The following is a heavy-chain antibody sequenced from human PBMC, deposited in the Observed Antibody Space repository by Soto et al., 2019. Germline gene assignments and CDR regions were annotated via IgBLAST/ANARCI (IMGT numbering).Heavy chain of an antibody. D-gene: IGHD2-8*01. J-gene: IGHJ3*02. CDR2: LTGSGGST. CDR1: GFTFSSYA. Sequence: DVQLLESGGGLVQPGGSLRLSCAASGFTFSSYAMSWVRQAPGKGLAWVSSLTGSGGSTYYADSVKGRFTISRDNSRDTLYLQMNSLRAKDTAVYYCAGGGTSGNYAFDIWGQGTLVTVSS. CDR3: AGGGTSGNYAFDI. V-gene: IGHV3-23*01.